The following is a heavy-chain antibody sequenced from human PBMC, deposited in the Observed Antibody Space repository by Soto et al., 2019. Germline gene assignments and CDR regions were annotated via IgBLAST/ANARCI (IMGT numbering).Heavy chain of an antibody. CDR3: ARARGYCSGGRCYHWFDP. CDR2: INHSGST. Sequence: PSEPLSPTSATFGGSFSGSYWSWLPQPPGKGLEWIGEINHSGSTNYNPSLKSRVTISVDTSKNQFSLKLSSVTAADTAVYYCARARGYCSGGRCYHWFDPWGQG. V-gene: IGHV4-34*01. CDR1: GGSFSGSY. D-gene: IGHD2-15*01. J-gene: IGHJ5*02.